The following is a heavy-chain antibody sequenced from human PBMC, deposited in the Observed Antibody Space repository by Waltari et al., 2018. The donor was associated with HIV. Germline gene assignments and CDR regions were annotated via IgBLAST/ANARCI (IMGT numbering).Heavy chain of an antibody. Sequence: EVQLVESGGGLVQPGGSLRLSCAASGFTVSSNYISWVRQAPGKGLEWVSLIYTGGSTYYADSVKGRFTISRDNSKNTLYLQMNSLRAEDTAVYYCASPDTTMVHGHYYFYHMDVWGQGTTVTVSS. J-gene: IGHJ6*02. CDR2: IYTGGST. V-gene: IGHV3-66*01. D-gene: IGHD5-18*01. CDR3: ASPDTTMVHGHYYFYHMDV. CDR1: GFTVSSNY.